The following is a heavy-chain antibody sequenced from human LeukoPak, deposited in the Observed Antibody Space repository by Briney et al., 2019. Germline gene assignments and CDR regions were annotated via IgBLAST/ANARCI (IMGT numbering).Heavy chain of an antibody. CDR1: GGSFSGYY. J-gene: IGHJ6*03. D-gene: IGHD2-15*01. CDR2: INHSGST. V-gene: IGHV4-34*01. CDR3: ASFYCSGGSCYQYYYYYYMDV. Sequence: SETLSLTCAVYGGSFSGYYWSWIRQPPGKGLEWIGEINHSGSTNYNPSLKSRVTISVDTSKNQFSLELSSVTAADTAVYYCASFYCSGGSCYQYYYYYYMDVWGKGTTVTISS.